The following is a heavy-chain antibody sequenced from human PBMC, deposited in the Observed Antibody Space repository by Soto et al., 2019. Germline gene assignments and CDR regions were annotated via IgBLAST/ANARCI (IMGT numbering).Heavy chain of an antibody. CDR3: AHKGPEDWPLDY. Sequence: QITLKESGPTLVRPTQTLTLTCAFSGFSLSTSGVGVGWIRQPPGKALEWLAVIYWEDSKHYSPSLRSRLTITTDTSKNQVVLTMTNMDPMDTGTYYCAHKGPEDWPLDYWGQGTLVTVSS. CDR1: GFSLSTSGVG. V-gene: IGHV2-5*02. D-gene: IGHD3-9*01. CDR2: IYWEDSK. J-gene: IGHJ4*02.